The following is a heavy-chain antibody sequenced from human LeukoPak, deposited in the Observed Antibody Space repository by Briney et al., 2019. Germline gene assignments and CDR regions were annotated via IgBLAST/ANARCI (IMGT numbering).Heavy chain of an antibody. CDR2: INHSGST. J-gene: IGHJ4*02. Sequence: SETLSLTCAVYGGSFSGYYWSWIRQPPGKGLEWIGEINHSGSTNYNPSLKSRVTISVGTFKNQFSLKLSSVTAADTAVYYCARNIVATIGVWGQGTLVTVSS. V-gene: IGHV4-34*01. CDR1: GGSFSGYY. CDR3: ARNIVATIGV. D-gene: IGHD5-12*01.